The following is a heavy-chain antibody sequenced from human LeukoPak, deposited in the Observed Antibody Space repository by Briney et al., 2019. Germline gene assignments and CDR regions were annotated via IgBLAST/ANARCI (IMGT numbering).Heavy chain of an antibody. CDR2: INHSGST. V-gene: IGHV4-34*01. Sequence: KPSETLSLTCAVYGGSFSGYYRSWIRQPPGKGLEWIGEINHSGSTNYNPSLKSRVTISVDTSKNQFSLKLSSVTAADTAVYYCARHIVVVPAAIHHFDYWGQGTLVTVSS. J-gene: IGHJ4*02. D-gene: IGHD2-2*02. CDR3: ARHIVVVPAAIHHFDY. CDR1: GGSFSGYY.